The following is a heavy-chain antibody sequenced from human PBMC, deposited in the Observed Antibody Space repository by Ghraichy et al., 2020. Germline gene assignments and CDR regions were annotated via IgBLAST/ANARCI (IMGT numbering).Heavy chain of an antibody. V-gene: IGHV4-31*03. D-gene: IGHD2-2*01. CDR1: GGSISSGGYY. CDR3: ARGYCSSTSCYDWFDP. CDR2: IYYSGST. J-gene: IGHJ5*02. Sequence: SETLSLTCTVSGGSISSGGYYWSWIRQHPGKGLEWIGYIYYSGSTYYNPSLKSRVTISVDTSKNQFSLKLSSVTAADTAVYYCARGYCSSTSCYDWFDPWGQGTLVTVSS.